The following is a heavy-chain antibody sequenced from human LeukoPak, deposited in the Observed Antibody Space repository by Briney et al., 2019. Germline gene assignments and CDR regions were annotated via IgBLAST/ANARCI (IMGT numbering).Heavy chain of an antibody. Sequence: SQTLSLTCAISDEPFSGYYWGWIRQPPGKGLELIGEINRNGNTDYNPSLKSRVSMSIDTSKNQLSLNLISVTAADTAVYYCARLVPERFFQLNPEGYYDYWGQGTLVTVSS. D-gene: IGHD3-3*01. CDR3: ARLVPERFFQLNPEGYYDY. CDR2: INRNGNT. CDR1: DEPFSGYY. J-gene: IGHJ4*02. V-gene: IGHV4-34*01.